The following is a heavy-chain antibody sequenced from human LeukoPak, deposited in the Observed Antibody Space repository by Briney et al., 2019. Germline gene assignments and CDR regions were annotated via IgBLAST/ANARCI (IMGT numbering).Heavy chain of an antibody. CDR2: MYYSGST. CDR3: ARWVPYFDY. CDR1: GGSISSSSYY. J-gene: IGHJ4*02. D-gene: IGHD4/OR15-4a*01. Sequence: SETLSLTCTVSGGSISSSSYYWGWIRQPPGKGLEWIGSMYYSGSTYYNPSLKSRVTISVDTSKNQFSLKLSSVTAADTAVYYCARWVPYFDYWGQGTLVTVSS. V-gene: IGHV4-39*01.